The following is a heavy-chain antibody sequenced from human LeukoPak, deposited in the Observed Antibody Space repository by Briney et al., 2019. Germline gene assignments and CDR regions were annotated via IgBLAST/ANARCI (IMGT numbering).Heavy chain of an antibody. Sequence: PSETLSLTCAVYGGSFSGYYWSWLRQPPGKGLEWIGEINHSGSTNYNPSLKSRVTISVDTSKNQFSLKLSSVTAADTGVYYCARTPNEFWGGYWFDYWGQGTLVTVSS. CDR1: GGSFSGYY. CDR2: INHSGST. CDR3: ARTPNEFWGGYWFDY. V-gene: IGHV4-34*01. J-gene: IGHJ4*02. D-gene: IGHD3-3*01.